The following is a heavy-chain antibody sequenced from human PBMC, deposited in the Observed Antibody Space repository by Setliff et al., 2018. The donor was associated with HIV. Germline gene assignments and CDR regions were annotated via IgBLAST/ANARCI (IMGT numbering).Heavy chain of an antibody. CDR3: ARAYNVYDYRFDSSGYDY. Sequence: PGGSLRLSCAASGFTFSTYAMTWVRQAPGKGLEWVSGISETGGSTYYADSVKGRFTISRDNSKNTLYLQMNSLRAEDTAVYYCARAYNVYDYRFDSSGYDYWGQGTLVTVSS. J-gene: IGHJ4*02. D-gene: IGHD3-22*01. CDR2: ISETGGST. V-gene: IGHV3-23*01. CDR1: GFTFSTYA.